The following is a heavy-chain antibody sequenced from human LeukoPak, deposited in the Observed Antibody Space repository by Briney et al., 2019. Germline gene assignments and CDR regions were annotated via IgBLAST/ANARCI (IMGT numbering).Heavy chain of an antibody. J-gene: IGHJ4*02. CDR2: TSGGGVNS. D-gene: IGHD5-12*01. CDR3: AKEYSGYDFDY. Sequence: GGSLRLFCAASGFTLRRYDMRWVRQARGKGLEGVAATSGGGVNSYNADSVRGRFTISRDNSHNTLYLQMDSLRAEDTALYSCAKEYSGYDFDYWGQGTLVTVSS. CDR1: GFTLRRYD. V-gene: IGHV3-23*01.